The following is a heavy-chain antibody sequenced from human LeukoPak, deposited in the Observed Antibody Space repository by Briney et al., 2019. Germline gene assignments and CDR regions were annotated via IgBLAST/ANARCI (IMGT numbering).Heavy chain of an antibody. CDR2: ISVYNGNT. D-gene: IGHD3-22*01. V-gene: IGHV1-18*01. CDR3: ARDILNYYDSSS. CDR1: GYTFTSYG. J-gene: IGHJ5*02. Sequence: ASVKVSCKASGYTFTSYGISWVRQAPGQGLEWMGWISVYNGNTNYAQNLQDRVTMTTDTSTSTAYMELSRLRSDDTAVYYCARDILNYYDSSSWGQGTLVTVSS.